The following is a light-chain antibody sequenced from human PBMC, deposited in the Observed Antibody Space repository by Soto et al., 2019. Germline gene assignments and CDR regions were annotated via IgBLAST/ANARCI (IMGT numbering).Light chain of an antibody. Sequence: ENVLTQSPGTLSLSPGERATLSCRASQSVSSSYLAWYQQKPGQAPRLLIYGASSRATGIPVRFSVSGSGTDFTLTISRLEPEDFAVYYCQQYGSSPWTFGQGTKGEIK. CDR3: QQYGSSPWT. V-gene: IGKV3-20*01. J-gene: IGKJ1*01. CDR1: QSVSSSY. CDR2: GAS.